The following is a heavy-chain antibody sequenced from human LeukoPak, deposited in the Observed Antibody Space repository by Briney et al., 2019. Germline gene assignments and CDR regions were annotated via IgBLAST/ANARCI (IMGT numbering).Heavy chain of an antibody. V-gene: IGHV1-2*02. CDR3: ARDQREQWLFRDHYFDY. D-gene: IGHD6-19*01. Sequence: ASVKVSCKASGYTFTGYYMHWVRQAPGQGLAWMGWINPNSGGTNYAQKFQGRVTMTRDTSISTAYMELSRLRSDDTAVYYCARDQREQWLFRDHYFDYWGQGTLVTVSS. CDR1: GYTFTGYY. CDR2: INPNSGGT. J-gene: IGHJ4*02.